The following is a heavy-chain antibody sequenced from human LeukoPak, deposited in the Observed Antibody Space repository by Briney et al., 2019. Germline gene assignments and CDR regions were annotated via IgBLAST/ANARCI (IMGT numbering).Heavy chain of an antibody. CDR3: ARGRDYYDSSGYYWSDY. Sequence: SLKVSCKASGGTLSSYAISWVRQAPGPGLKWMGRIIPIFGTANNAQKFQGRVTITADKSTSTAYMELSSLRSEDTAVYYCARGRDYYDSSGYYWSDYWGQGTLVTVSS. D-gene: IGHD3-22*01. J-gene: IGHJ4*02. CDR1: GGTLSSYA. CDR2: IIPIFGTA. V-gene: IGHV1-69*06.